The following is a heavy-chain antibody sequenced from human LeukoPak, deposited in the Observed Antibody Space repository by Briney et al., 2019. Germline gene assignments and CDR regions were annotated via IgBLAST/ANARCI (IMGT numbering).Heavy chain of an antibody. CDR1: GFTFSSYG. CDR2: IWYDGSNK. J-gene: IGHJ4*02. Sequence: GGSLRLSCAASGFTFSSYGMHWVRQAPGKGLEWVAAIWYDGSNKYYADSVKGRFTISRDNSKNTLYLQMNSLRAEDTAVYYCARDPDGSGSYYLDYWGQGTLVTVSS. CDR3: ARDPDGSGSYYLDY. V-gene: IGHV3-33*01. D-gene: IGHD3-10*01.